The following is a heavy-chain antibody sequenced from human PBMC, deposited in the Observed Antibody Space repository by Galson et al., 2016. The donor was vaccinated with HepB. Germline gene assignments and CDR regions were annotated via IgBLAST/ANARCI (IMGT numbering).Heavy chain of an antibody. CDR1: GFTFNDYS. D-gene: IGHD3-3*01. J-gene: IGHJ5*02. Sequence: SLRLSCAASGFTFNDYSMNWVRQAPGKGLEWVSYITSSSSTIYYADSVKGRFTISRDTSRNEYYLRLYSVTAADTAIYYCARHFGHKFDPWGQGTLVTVSA. CDR3: ARHFGHKFDP. V-gene: IGHV3-48*01. CDR2: ITSSSSTI.